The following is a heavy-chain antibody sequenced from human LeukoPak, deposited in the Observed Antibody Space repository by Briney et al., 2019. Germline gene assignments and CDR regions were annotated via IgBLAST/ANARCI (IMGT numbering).Heavy chain of an antibody. CDR3: ARSLRITMVRGVIGFGY. CDR2: MNPNSVNT. J-gene: IGHJ4*02. V-gene: IGHV1-8*01. Sequence: ASPKVSCKASGYTFTSYDINSVPQATRQGLESMGWMNPNSVNTGYAQKFQGRVTKTRNTSISTAYMELSSLRSEDTAVYYCARSLRITMVRGVIGFGYWGQGTLVTVSS. CDR1: GYTFTSYD. D-gene: IGHD3-10*01.